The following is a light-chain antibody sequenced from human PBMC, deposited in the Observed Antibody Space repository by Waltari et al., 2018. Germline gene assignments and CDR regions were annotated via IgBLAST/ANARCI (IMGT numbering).Light chain of an antibody. CDR2: DAS. CDR3: QNYVRLPAT. J-gene: IGKJ1*01. Sequence: EIVLTQSPGTLSLSPGERATLSCRASQSVGRSLAWYQQKPGQAPRPLIYDASRRATRIPDRFSGGGSGTDFSLTLNRLEPEDVAVYYCQNYVRLPATFGQGTKVEVK. CDR1: QSVGRS. V-gene: IGKV3-20*01.